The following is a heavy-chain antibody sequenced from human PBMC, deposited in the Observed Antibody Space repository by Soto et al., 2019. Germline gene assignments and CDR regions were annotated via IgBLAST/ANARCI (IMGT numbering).Heavy chain of an antibody. J-gene: IGHJ6*02. D-gene: IGHD4-17*01. CDR3: ARDPPSRYGDYVRYYYYGMDV. CDR1: GFTFSSYS. CDR2: ISSSSSYI. Sequence: VGSLRLSCAASGFTFSSYSMNWVRQAPGKGLEWVSSISSSSSYIYYADSVKGRFTISRDNAKNSLYLQMNSLRAEDTAVYYCARDPPSRYGDYVRYYYYGMDVWGQGTTVTVSS. V-gene: IGHV3-21*01.